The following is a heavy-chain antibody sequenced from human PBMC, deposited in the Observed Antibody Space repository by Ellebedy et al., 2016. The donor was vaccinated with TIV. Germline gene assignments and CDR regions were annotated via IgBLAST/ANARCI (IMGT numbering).Heavy chain of an antibody. CDR1: GFTFSSYW. V-gene: IGHV3-74*01. D-gene: IGHD6-6*01. J-gene: IGHJ6*03. CDR3: ARGDSSSPPFFAYYYYYYMDV. CDR2: INSDGSST. Sequence: GESLKISXAASGFTFSSYWMHWVRQAPGKGLVWVSRINSDGSSTSYADSVKGRFTISRDNAKNTLYLQMNSLRAEDTAVYYCARGDSSSPPFFAYYYYYYMDVWGKGTTVTVSS.